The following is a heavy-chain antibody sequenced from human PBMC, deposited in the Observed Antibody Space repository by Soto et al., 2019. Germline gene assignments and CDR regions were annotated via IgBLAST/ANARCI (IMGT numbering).Heavy chain of an antibody. CDR2: IYYSGST. CDR3: ARESDDILTGGYYYYMDV. J-gene: IGHJ6*03. V-gene: IGHV4-59*01. CDR1: GGSISSYY. D-gene: IGHD3-9*01. Sequence: SVTLSLTCTVSGGSISSYYWSWIRQPPGKGLEWIGYIYYSGSTNYNPSLKSRVAISVDTSKNQFSLKLSSVTAADTAVYYCARESDDILTGGYYYYMDVWGKGTTVTVSS.